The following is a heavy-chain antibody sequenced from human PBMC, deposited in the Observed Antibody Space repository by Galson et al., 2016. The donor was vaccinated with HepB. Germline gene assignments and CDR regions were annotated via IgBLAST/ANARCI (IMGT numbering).Heavy chain of an antibody. D-gene: IGHD3-10*01. CDR3: ATYNVSLGDYNAFDF. CDR1: GYHFLNYG. V-gene: IGHV1-18*01. CDR2: ISTYNGNT. J-gene: IGHJ4*02. Sequence: SVKVSCKASGYHFLNYGISWVRQAPGQGLEWMGWISTYNGNTKSAQKVQDRLTMTTDTSTGTGYMDLRSLTSEDTAVYYCATYNVSLGDYNAFDFWGQGTLVTGSS.